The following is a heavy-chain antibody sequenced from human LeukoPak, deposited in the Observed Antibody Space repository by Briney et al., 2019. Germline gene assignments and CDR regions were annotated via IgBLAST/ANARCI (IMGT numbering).Heavy chain of an antibody. CDR1: GFTFSSYN. D-gene: IGHD3-16*01. CDR2: ISSSSYT. CDR3: ARGGGLDV. Sequence: GGSLRLACAASGFTFSSYNMNSVRQAPGKGLEWVSSISSSSYTYYADSVKGRFSISRDNAKNSLFLQTNSLRAEDTAVYYCARGGGLDVWGQGATVTVSS. V-gene: IGHV3-21*01. J-gene: IGHJ6*02.